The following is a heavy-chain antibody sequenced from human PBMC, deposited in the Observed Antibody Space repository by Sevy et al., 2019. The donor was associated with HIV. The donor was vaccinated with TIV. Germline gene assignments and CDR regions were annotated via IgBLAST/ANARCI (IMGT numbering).Heavy chain of an antibody. V-gene: IGHV3-7*01. CDR2: INRDGSGK. J-gene: IGHJ4*02. CDR1: GFTFSDYW. CDR3: ARLKLHYDPYYFDL. D-gene: IGHD3-16*01. Sequence: GGSLRLSCAASGFTFSDYWMTWVRQSPGKGLEWVANINRDGSGKYYVDSVKGRFTISRDNPKKSLYLEMNSLRAEDTAVYYCARLKLHYDPYYFDLWGQGTLVTVSS.